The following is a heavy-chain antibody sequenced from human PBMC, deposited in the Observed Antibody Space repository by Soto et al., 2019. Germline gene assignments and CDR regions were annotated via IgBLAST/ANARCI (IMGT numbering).Heavy chain of an antibody. J-gene: IGHJ6*02. D-gene: IGHD3-10*01. CDR2: IYYSGST. Sequence: SETLSLTCTVSGGSISSYYWSWIRQPPGKGLEWIGYIYYSGSTSYNPSLKSRVTISVDTSKNQFSLKLSSVTAADTAVYYCARVYGSGSLFEDYYYGMDVWGQGTTVTVSS. V-gene: IGHV4-59*01. CDR3: ARVYGSGSLFEDYYYGMDV. CDR1: GGSISSYY.